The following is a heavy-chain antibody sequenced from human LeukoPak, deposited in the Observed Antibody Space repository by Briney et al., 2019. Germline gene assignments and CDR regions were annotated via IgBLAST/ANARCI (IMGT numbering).Heavy chain of an antibody. V-gene: IGHV4-34*01. CDR3: ARGYSSSWPDY. CDR2: VNHSGGT. D-gene: IGHD6-13*01. Sequence: SETLSLTCDASGGPFRAFYWSWIRQPPGKGLEWIGEVNHSGGTNYSPSPKSRVTISLDTSKNQFSLKLSSVTAADTAVYYCARGYSSSWPDYWGQGTLVTVSS. CDR1: GGPFRAFY. J-gene: IGHJ4*02.